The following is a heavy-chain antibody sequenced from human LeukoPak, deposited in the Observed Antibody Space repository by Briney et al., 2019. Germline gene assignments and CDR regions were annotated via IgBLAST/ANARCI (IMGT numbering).Heavy chain of an antibody. CDR2: IHASENT. Sequence: SQTLSLTCTVSGGSISSGSYYWSWIRQPAGKGLEWIGRIHASENTNYNPSLTSRVTMSVDTSKNQFSLKLSSVTAADTAVYYCARGSNYYGSGSAYYYYMDVWGKGTTVTVSS. D-gene: IGHD3-10*01. V-gene: IGHV4-61*02. CDR1: GGSISSGSYY. J-gene: IGHJ6*03. CDR3: ARGSNYYGSGSAYYYYMDV.